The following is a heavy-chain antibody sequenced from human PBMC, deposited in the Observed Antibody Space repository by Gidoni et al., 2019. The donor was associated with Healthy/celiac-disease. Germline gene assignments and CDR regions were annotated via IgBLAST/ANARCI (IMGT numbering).Heavy chain of an antibody. CDR2: IYYSGST. V-gene: IGHV4-39*01. J-gene: IGHJ5*02. CDR3: ARPGYSSSWLLGWFDP. Sequence: QLQLQESGPGLVKPSETLSLTCTVSGGSISSSSYYWGWIRQPTGKGLEWIGSIYYSGSTYYNPSLKSRVTISVDTSKNQFSLKLSSVTAADTAVYYWARPGYSSSWLLGWFDPWGQGTLVTVSS. D-gene: IGHD6-13*01. CDR1: GGSISSSSYY.